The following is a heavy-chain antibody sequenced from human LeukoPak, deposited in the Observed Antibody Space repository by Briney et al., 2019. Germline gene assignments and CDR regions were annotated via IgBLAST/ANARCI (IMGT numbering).Heavy chain of an antibody. CDR2: IYSGGST. CDR1: GFTVSSNY. V-gene: IGHV3-66*01. J-gene: IGHJ4*02. D-gene: IGHD1-26*01. Sequence: PGGSLRLSCAASGFTVSSNYMNWVRQAPGKGLEWVSVIYSGGSTYYADSVKGGFTISRDNSKNTLFLQMNSLRTEDTAVYYCARDPRGAVVDIHFDYWGQGTLVTVSS. CDR3: ARDPRGAVVDIHFDY.